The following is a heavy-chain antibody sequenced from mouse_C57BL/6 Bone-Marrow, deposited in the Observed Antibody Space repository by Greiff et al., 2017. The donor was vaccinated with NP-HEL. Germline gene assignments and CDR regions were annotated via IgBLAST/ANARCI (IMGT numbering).Heavy chain of an antibody. V-gene: IGHV3-6*01. D-gene: IGHD2-4*01. CDR3: ARDGDDYDRFAY. CDR2: ISYDGSN. CDR1: GYSITSGYY. Sequence: EVQLVESGPGLVKPSQSLSLTCSVTGYSITSGYYWNWIRQFPGNKLEWMGYISYDGSNNYNPSLKNRISITRDTSKNQFFLKLNSVTTEDTATYYCARDGDDYDRFAYWGQGTLVTVSA. J-gene: IGHJ3*01.